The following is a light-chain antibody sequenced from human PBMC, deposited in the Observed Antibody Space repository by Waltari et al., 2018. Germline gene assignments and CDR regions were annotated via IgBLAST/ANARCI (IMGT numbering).Light chain of an antibody. J-gene: IGLJ2*01. CDR3: NSRDSSGNHPVV. CDR2: GKN. Sequence: SSELTQDPAVSVALGQTVRITCQGDSLRSYYASWYQQKPGQAPVLVIYGKNNRPSGIPDRFSGSSSGNTASLTITGARAEDEADYYCNSRDSSGNHPVVFGGGTKLTVL. CDR1: SLRSYY. V-gene: IGLV3-19*01.